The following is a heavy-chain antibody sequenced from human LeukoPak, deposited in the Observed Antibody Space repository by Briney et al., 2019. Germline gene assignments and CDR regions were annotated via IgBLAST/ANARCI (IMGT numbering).Heavy chain of an antibody. J-gene: IGHJ3*02. CDR1: GFTFSSYA. V-gene: IGHV3-23*01. D-gene: IGHD3-16*01. CDR2: IRSRGGTT. CDR3: AKDLKGLYDYVRGSYAVDI. Sequence: GFLRLFCAASGFTFSSYAMRWVRPGQGAGLELVSGIRSRGGTTDYADFVKGRFTMSRDNSKNTLYLQMHSLRAEDTAVYYCAKDLKGLYDYVRGSYAVDIWGQGTTVTVSS.